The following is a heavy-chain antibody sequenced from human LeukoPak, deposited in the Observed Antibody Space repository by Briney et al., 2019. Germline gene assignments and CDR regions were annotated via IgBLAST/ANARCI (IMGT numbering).Heavy chain of an antibody. J-gene: IGHJ4*02. V-gene: IGHV1-69*13. CDR1: GYTFTSYG. D-gene: IGHD2-8*01. CDR2: IIPIFGTA. Sequence: SVKVSCKASGYTFTSYGISWVRQAPGQGLEWMGGIIPIFGTANYAQKFQGRVTITADESTSTAYMELSSLRSEDTAVYYCARPRATYCTNGVCYQPLDYWGQGTLVTVSS. CDR3: ARPRATYCTNGVCYQPLDY.